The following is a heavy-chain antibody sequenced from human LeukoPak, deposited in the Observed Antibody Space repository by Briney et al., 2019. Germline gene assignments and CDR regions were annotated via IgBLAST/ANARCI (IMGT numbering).Heavy chain of an antibody. J-gene: IGHJ4*02. CDR2: IYPGDSDT. CDR1: GYSFTTYW. V-gene: IGHV5-51*01. CDR3: ARRLEYYYDSSGAYYFDY. D-gene: IGHD3-22*01. Sequence: NAGESLKISCKGSGYSFTTYWIGWVRQMSGKGLEWMGIIYPGDSDTRYSPSFQGQVTISADKSISTAYLQWSSLKASDTAMYYCARRLEYYYDSSGAYYFDYWGQGTLVTVSS.